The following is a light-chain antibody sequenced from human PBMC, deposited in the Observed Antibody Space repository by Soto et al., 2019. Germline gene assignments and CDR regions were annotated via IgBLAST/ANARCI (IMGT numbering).Light chain of an antibody. Sequence: QSALTQIRSVSGSPGQSVTISCTGSSSDVGGYDYVSWYQQHPGKAPRLMIYDVTERPSGVPDRFSGSKSGSTASLTISGLQAEDEAAYYCCSDAGTIAVFGGGTKLTVL. V-gene: IGLV2-11*01. CDR3: CSDAGTIAV. CDR2: DVT. CDR1: SSDVGGYDY. J-gene: IGLJ2*01.